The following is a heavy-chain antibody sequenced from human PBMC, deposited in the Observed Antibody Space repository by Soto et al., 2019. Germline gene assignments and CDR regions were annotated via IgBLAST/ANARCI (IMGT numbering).Heavy chain of an antibody. Sequence: GGSLRLSCAASGFTFSSYGMHWVRQAPGKGLEWVAVIWYDGSNKYYADSVKGRFTISRDNSKNTLYLQMNSLRAEDTAVYYCARIVGGSGRDDAFDIWGQGTMVTVSS. CDR3: ARIVGGSGRDDAFDI. J-gene: IGHJ3*02. D-gene: IGHD1-26*01. V-gene: IGHV3-33*01. CDR2: IWYDGSNK. CDR1: GFTFSSYG.